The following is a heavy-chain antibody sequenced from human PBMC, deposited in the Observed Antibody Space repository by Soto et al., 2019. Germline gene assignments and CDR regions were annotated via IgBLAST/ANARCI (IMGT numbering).Heavy chain of an antibody. V-gene: IGHV4-4*07. D-gene: IGHD6-13*01. Sequence: SETLSLTCTVSGGSISSYYWSWIRQPAGKGLEWIGRIYTSGSTNYNPSLKSRVTMSVDTSKNQFSLKLSSVAAADTAVYYWAMYSSSWNKNWFDPWGQGTLVTVSS. CDR2: IYTSGST. J-gene: IGHJ5*02. CDR1: GGSISSYY. CDR3: AMYSSSWNKNWFDP.